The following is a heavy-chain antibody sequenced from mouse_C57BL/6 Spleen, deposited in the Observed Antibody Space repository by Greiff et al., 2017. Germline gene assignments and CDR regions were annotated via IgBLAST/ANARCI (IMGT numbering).Heavy chain of an antibody. J-gene: IGHJ1*03. CDR1: GYAFSSYW. CDR3: ARRDGYYGYFDV. D-gene: IGHD2-3*01. V-gene: IGHV1-80*01. CDR2: IYPGDGAT. Sequence: VQLQQSGAELVKPGASVKISCKASGYAFSSYWMNWVKQRPGKGLEWIGQIYPGDGATNYNGKFKGKATLTADKSSSTACMQLSSLTSEDSAVYFCARRDGYYGYFDVWGTGTTVTVSS.